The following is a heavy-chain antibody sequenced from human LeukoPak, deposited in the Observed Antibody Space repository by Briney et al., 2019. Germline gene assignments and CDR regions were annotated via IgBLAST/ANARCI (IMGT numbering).Heavy chain of an antibody. CDR1: GFTVSSNY. CDR2: IYSGGST. V-gene: IGHV3-66*01. Sequence: PGGSLRLSCAASGFTVSSNYMSRVRQAPGKGLEWVSVIYSGGSTYYADSVKGRFTISRDNSKNTLYLQMNSLRAEDTAVYYCARDIPVTSYAFDIWGQGTMVTVSS. D-gene: IGHD5-18*01. CDR3: ARDIPVTSYAFDI. J-gene: IGHJ3*02.